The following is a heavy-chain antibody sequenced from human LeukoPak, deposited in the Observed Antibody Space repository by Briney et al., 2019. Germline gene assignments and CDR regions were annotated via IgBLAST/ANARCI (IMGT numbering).Heavy chain of an antibody. V-gene: IGHV3-30*18. Sequence: GRSLRLSCAASGFTFSSYGMNWVRQAPGKGLEWVAVISYDGSNKHYADSVKGRFTISRDNPKNTLYLQMNSLRAEDTAVYYCAKDPYGSGSYWIDYWGQGTLVTVSS. J-gene: IGHJ4*02. CDR2: ISYDGSNK. CDR3: AKDPYGSGSYWIDY. CDR1: GFTFSSYG. D-gene: IGHD3-10*01.